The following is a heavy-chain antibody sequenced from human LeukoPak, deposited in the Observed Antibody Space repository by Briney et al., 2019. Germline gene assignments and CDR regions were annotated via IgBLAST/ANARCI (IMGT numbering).Heavy chain of an antibody. CDR2: ISGSGGST. Sequence: GGSLRLSCAASGFTFSSYAMSWVGQAQGKGREGVSAISGSGGSTYYADSVKGRFTISRDNSKNTLYLQMNSLRAEDTAVYYCAKEGEKYQLLYLDYWGQGTLVTVSS. CDR1: GFTFSSYA. V-gene: IGHV3-23*01. J-gene: IGHJ4*02. CDR3: AKEGEKYQLLYLDY. D-gene: IGHD2-2*01.